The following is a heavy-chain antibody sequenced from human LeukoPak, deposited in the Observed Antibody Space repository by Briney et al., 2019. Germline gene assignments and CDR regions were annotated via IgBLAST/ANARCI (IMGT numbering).Heavy chain of an antibody. CDR3: ARRRCSSTSCYAYRVVVNWFDP. Sequence: PGGPLRLSCAASGFTFNTYSMNWVRQAPGRGLEWVSSISSWNYFIYYADSVKGRFTISRDNAKNEVYLQMNSLRAEDTAVYYCARRRCSSTSCYAYRVVVNWFDPWGQGTLVTVSS. V-gene: IGHV3-21*01. J-gene: IGHJ5*02. D-gene: IGHD2-2*01. CDR1: GFTFNTYS. CDR2: ISSWNYFI.